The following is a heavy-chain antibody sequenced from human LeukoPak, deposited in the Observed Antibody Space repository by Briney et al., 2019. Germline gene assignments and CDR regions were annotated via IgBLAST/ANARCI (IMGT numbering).Heavy chain of an antibody. V-gene: IGHV4-59*01. CDR1: GGSLSSYY. D-gene: IGHD7-27*01. CDR2: VYYSGTT. Sequence: SETLSLTCTVSGGSLSSYYWSWIRQPPGKGLEWIGYVYYSGTTNYNPSLKSRVTISVDTSKNQFPLKLSSVTAADTAVYYCAREGWGYYFDFWGQGTLVTVSS. J-gene: IGHJ4*02. CDR3: AREGWGYYFDF.